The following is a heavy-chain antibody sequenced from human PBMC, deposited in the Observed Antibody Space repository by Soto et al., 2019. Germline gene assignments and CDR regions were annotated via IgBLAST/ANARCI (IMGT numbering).Heavy chain of an antibody. V-gene: IGHV4-31*03. CDR1: GGSISSGGYY. J-gene: IGHJ4*02. Sequence: QVQLQESGPGLVKPSQTLSLTCTVSGGSISSGGYYWSWIRQHPGKGLEWIGYIYYSGSTYYNPSLKSRVTISVDTSKTQLSLKLSSVTAADTAVYYCARDTGEIYGDSFVDYWGQGTLVTVSS. CDR3: ARDTGEIYGDSFVDY. D-gene: IGHD4-17*01. CDR2: IYYSGST.